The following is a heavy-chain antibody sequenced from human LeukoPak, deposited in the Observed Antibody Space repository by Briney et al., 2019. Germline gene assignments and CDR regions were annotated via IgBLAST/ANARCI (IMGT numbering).Heavy chain of an antibody. Sequence: ASVKVSCKASGYTFIDYYMYWVRQAPGQGLEWMGWINPNSGGTVYAQKFQGRVTMTRDTSISTAYMELSRLRSDDTAVYYCARLYGGGLLWFGEQTNYFDYWGQGTLVTVSS. V-gene: IGHV1-2*02. CDR1: GYTFIDYY. CDR2: INPNSGGT. J-gene: IGHJ4*02. D-gene: IGHD3-10*01. CDR3: ARLYGGGLLWFGEQTNYFDY.